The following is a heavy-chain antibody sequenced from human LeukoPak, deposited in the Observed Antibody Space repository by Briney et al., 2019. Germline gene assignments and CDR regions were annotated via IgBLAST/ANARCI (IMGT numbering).Heavy chain of an antibody. CDR2: IKQDGSEK. V-gene: IGHV3-7*01. CDR1: GFTFSSYW. Sequence: GGSLRLSCAASGFTFSSYWMSWVRQAPGKGLEWVANIKQDGSEKYYVDSVKGRFTISRDNAKNSLYLQMNRLRAEDTAVYYCAKDRCSNGIGCLYYYMDVRGEGTTVTISS. D-gene: IGHD2-8*01. J-gene: IGHJ6*03. CDR3: AKDRCSNGIGCLYYYMDV.